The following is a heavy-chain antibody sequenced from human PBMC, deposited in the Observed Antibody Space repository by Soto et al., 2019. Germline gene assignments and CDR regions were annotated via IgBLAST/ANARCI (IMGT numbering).Heavy chain of an antibody. V-gene: IGHV5-51*01. CDR2: IYPDDSDT. CDR3: AITAPTNWGDAFDI. J-gene: IGHJ3*02. Sequence: CKGSGYSFTSYWIAWVRQMPGKGLEWMGIIYPDDSDTRYSPSFQGQVTISADKSISTAYLQWSSLKASDTAMYYCAITAPTNWGDAFDIWGQGTMVTVS. CDR1: GYSFTSYW. D-gene: IGHD7-27*01.